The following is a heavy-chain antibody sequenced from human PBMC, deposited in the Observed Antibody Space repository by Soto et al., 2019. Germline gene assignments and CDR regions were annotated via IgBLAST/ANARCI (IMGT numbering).Heavy chain of an antibody. Sequence: GGSLRLSCAASGFTFDDYAMHWVRQAPGKGLEWVSGISWNSGSIGYADSVKGRFTISRDNAKNSLYLQMNSLRAEDTALYYCAKDAITMVRGVISYYGMDVWGQGTTVTGSS. V-gene: IGHV3-9*01. J-gene: IGHJ6*02. CDR1: GFTFDDYA. CDR2: ISWNSGSI. D-gene: IGHD3-10*01. CDR3: AKDAITMVRGVISYYGMDV.